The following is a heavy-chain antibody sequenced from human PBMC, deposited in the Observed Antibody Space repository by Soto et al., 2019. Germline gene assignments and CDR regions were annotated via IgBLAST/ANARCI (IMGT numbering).Heavy chain of an antibody. D-gene: IGHD2-2*01. Sequence: ASETLSLTCTVSGGSISSGDYYWSWIRQPPGKGLEWIGYIYYSGSTYYNPSLKSRVTISVDTSKNQFSLKLSSVTAADTAVYYCARDLACSSTSCQGYYYYYGMDVWGQGTTVTVSS. CDR1: GGSISSGDYY. J-gene: IGHJ6*02. CDR2: IYYSGST. V-gene: IGHV4-30-4*01. CDR3: ARDLACSSTSCQGYYYYYGMDV.